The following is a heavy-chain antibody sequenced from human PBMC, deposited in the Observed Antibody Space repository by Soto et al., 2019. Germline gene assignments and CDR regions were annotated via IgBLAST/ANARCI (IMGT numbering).Heavy chain of an antibody. D-gene: IGHD6-6*01. V-gene: IGHV1-69*01. J-gene: IGHJ6*02. CDR1: GGTFSSYA. CDR2: IIPLLNTP. CDR3: ARESSSPNYYYYGMDV. Sequence: QVQLVQSGAEVKKPGSSVKVSCRVSGGTFSSYAVSWVRQAPGQGLEWMGVIIPLLNTPKYVQKFQGRVTITAGASATTVYMELSSLRSEDTAVYYCARESSSPNYYYYGMDVWGQGTTVTVSS.